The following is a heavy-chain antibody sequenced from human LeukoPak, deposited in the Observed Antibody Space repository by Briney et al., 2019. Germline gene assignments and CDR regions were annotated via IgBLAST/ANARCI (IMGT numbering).Heavy chain of an antibody. CDR2: IYSSGST. CDR3: ARILAATAGSMDV. V-gene: IGHV4-59*01. Sequence: PSETLSLTCTVSGGSISGYYWSWIRQPPGKGLESIGYIYSSGSTNYNPSLKSRVTISEDTSKNQFSLNLTSVTAADTAVYYCARILAATAGSMDVWGRGTTVTVSS. J-gene: IGHJ6*03. CDR1: GGSISGYY. D-gene: IGHD1-14*01.